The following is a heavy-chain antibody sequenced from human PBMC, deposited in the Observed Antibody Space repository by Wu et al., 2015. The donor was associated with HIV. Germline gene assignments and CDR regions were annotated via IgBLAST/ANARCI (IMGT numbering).Heavy chain of an antibody. V-gene: IGHV1-24*01. D-gene: IGHD5-24*01. CDR3: STGLNSYAFDI. CDR2: FDAEDGET. J-gene: IGHJ3*02. CDR1: GYILSKLS. Sequence: QVQLVQSGAEIKKPGASVKVSCKVSGYILSKLSIHWVRQAPAKGLEWMRGFDAEDGETIYAQKFRGRVTMTEDTSTDIAYMELSGLRSEDTAMYYCSTGLNSYAFDIWGQGTMVTVSS.